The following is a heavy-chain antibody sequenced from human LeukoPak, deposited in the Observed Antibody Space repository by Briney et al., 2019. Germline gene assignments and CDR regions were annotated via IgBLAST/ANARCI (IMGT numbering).Heavy chain of an antibody. D-gene: IGHD3-10*01. CDR2: ISSSGSTI. J-gene: IGHJ3*02. CDR3: ARDLVDYYGSGSYFGAFDI. V-gene: IGHV3-48*03. Sequence: GGSLRLSCAASGFTFNSYEMNWVRQAPGKGLEWVSYISSSGSTIYYADSVKGRFTISRDNAKNSLYLQMNSLRAEDTAVYYCARDLVDYYGSGSYFGAFDIWGQGTMVTVSS. CDR1: GFTFNSYE.